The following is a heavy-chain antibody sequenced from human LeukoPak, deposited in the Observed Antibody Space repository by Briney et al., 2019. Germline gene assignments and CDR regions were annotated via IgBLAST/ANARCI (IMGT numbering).Heavy chain of an antibody. J-gene: IGHJ5*02. Sequence: ASGKVSCKASGYTFTSYGISWVRQAPGQGREWSGWISAYNGNTNYAQKLQGRVAMTTDTSTRTAYRELRRLRSDDTAVYYCARGSGSTWGQGTRDSVSS. CDR1: GYTFTSYG. V-gene: IGHV1-18*01. CDR2: ISAYNGNT. D-gene: IGHD3-10*01. CDR3: ARGSGST.